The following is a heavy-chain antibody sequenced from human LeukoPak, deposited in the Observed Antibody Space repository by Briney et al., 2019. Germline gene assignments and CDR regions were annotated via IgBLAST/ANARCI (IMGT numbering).Heavy chain of an antibody. Sequence: ASVKVSCKASGYTFTVYYMHWVRQAPGQGLEWMGWINPNSGGTNYAQKFQGWVTMTRDTSISTAYMELSRLRSDDTAVYYCAREEGATFFYYWGQGTLVTVSS. D-gene: IGHD1-26*01. CDR2: INPNSGGT. CDR1: GYTFTVYY. J-gene: IGHJ4*02. V-gene: IGHV1-2*04. CDR3: AREEGATFFYY.